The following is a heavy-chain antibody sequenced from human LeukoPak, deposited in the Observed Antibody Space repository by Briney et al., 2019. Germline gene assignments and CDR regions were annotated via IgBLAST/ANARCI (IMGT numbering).Heavy chain of an antibody. CDR1: GFTFSRYA. J-gene: IGHJ4*02. D-gene: IGHD5-18*01. V-gene: IGHV3-23*01. Sequence: GGSVRLSCAASGFTFSRYATTWVRQAPGKGLELVSAISGRGGSTYYADSVKGRFTISRDSSKNTLYLQMNSLRAEDTAVYYCANASSYDPLLTHYFDYSGQGTLVTVSS. CDR3: ANASSYDPLLTHYFDY. CDR2: ISGRGGST.